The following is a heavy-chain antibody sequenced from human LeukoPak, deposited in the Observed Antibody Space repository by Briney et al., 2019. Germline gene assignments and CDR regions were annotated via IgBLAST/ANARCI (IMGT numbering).Heavy chain of an antibody. Sequence: GGSLRLSCAASGFTFTDYWMSWVRQAPGKGLEWMANIKRDGSEKYYVDSVKGRFTISRDNAKNSLYLQMNSLRTEDTAVYYCARGRGSWYGVYFDYWGQGTLGTVSS. J-gene: IGHJ4*02. D-gene: IGHD6-13*01. CDR1: GFTFTDYW. CDR2: IKRDGSEK. CDR3: ARGRGSWYGVYFDY. V-gene: IGHV3-7*01.